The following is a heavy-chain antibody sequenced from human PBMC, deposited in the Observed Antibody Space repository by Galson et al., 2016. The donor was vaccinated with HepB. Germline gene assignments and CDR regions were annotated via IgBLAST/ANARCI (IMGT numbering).Heavy chain of an antibody. D-gene: IGHD6-19*01. J-gene: IGHJ4*02. CDR3: ARYKAEAGTYFFDY. CDR1: GGFLSGYY. Sequence: ETLSLTCTVSGGFLSGYYWSWIRQPAGKGLEWIGRIYSNGNTNYNPSLKSPVTMSLDTSRNQFSLKMRSVTAADTAIYYCARYKAEAGTYFFDYWGRGILVTVSS. V-gene: IGHV4-4*07. CDR2: IYSNGNT.